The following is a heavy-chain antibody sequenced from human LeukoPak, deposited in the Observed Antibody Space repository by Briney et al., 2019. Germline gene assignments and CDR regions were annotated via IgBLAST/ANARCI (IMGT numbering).Heavy chain of an antibody. Sequence: SVKVSCKASGGTFSSYAISWVRQAPGQGLEWMGGIIPIFGTANYAQKFQGRVTITTDKSTSTAYMELSSLRSEDTAVYYCASSYYYDSSGYYYVAEYFQHWGQGTLVTVSS. J-gene: IGHJ1*01. CDR3: ASSYYYDSSGYYYVAEYFQH. CDR1: GGTFSSYA. D-gene: IGHD3-22*01. V-gene: IGHV1-69*05. CDR2: IIPIFGTA.